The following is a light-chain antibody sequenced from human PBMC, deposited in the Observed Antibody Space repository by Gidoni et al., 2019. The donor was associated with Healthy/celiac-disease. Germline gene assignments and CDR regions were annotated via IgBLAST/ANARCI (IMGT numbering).Light chain of an antibody. V-gene: IGLV2-23*02. CDR1: SSDVGSYNL. CDR3: CSYAGSVV. CDR2: EVS. J-gene: IGLJ2*01. Sequence: QSALTQPASVSGSPGQSITISCTGTSSDVGSYNLVSWYQQHPGKAPKLMIYEVSKRPSGVSNRFSGSKSGNTASLTISGLQAEDEADYYCCSYAGSVVFGGGTKLXVX.